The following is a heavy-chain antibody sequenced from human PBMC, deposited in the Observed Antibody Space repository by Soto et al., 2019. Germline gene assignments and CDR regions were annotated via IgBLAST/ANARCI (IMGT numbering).Heavy chain of an antibody. D-gene: IGHD1-26*01. J-gene: IGHJ5*02. Sequence: PGWTLRLSSAASGFTFSSYAMHWVRQAPGMGLEWVAVISYDGSNKYYADSVKGRFTISRDNSKNTLYLQMNSLRAEDTAVFYCARTLESGSYSPPWFDPLGQAILVSV. CDR2: ISYDGSNK. V-gene: IGHV3-30-3*01. CDR3: ARTLESGSYSPPWFDP. CDR1: GFTFSSYA.